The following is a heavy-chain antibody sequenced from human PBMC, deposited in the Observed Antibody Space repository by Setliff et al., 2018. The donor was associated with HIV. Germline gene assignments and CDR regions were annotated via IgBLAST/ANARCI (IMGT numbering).Heavy chain of an antibody. Sequence: SETLSLTCSVSGYSISSGYYWGWIRQPPGKGLEWIGSIYHSGSTSYNPSLRSRVTISIDTSKNHFSLKLTSVTAADTAVYYCARPLTASYNFWGDAFGIWGQGTMVTVSS. J-gene: IGHJ3*02. D-gene: IGHD3-3*01. CDR2: IYHSGST. CDR1: GYSISSGYY. V-gene: IGHV4-38-2*02. CDR3: ARPLTASYNFWGDAFGI.